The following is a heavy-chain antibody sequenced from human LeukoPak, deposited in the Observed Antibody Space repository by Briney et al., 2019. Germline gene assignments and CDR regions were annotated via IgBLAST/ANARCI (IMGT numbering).Heavy chain of an antibody. J-gene: IGHJ5*02. CDR1: GGSISSSSYY. Sequence: SETLSLTCTVSGGSISSSSYYWGWIRQPPGKGLEWIGSIYYSGSTYYNPSLKSRVTISVDTSKNQFSLKLSSVTAADTAVYYCARRGGGNYDFWSGYPTTNWFDPWGQGTLVTVS. D-gene: IGHD3-3*01. CDR2: IYYSGST. CDR3: ARRGGGNYDFWSGYPTTNWFDP. V-gene: IGHV4-39*01.